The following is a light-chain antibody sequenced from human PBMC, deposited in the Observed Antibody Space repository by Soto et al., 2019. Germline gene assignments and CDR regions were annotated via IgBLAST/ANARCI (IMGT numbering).Light chain of an antibody. Sequence: IVMTQSPANLSVSPGERATLSCRASQSVSSNLSWYQQKPGQGPRLLIYGASTRATSIPARFSGSASGTEFTLTINSLQSEDFAVYYCQQYNKWPPYTFGQGTKLEIK. V-gene: IGKV3-15*01. J-gene: IGKJ2*01. CDR3: QQYNKWPPYT. CDR1: QSVSSN. CDR2: GAS.